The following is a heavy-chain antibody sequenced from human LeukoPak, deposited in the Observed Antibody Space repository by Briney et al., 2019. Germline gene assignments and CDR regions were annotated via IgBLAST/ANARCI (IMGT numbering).Heavy chain of an antibody. V-gene: IGHV1-18*01. J-gene: IGHJ4*02. D-gene: IGHD3-3*01. Sequence: ALVKVSCRASGYTFTSYGISWVRQAPGQGLEWMGWISAYNGNTNYAQKLQGRVTMTTDTSTSTAYMELRSLRSDDTAVYYCARVGITIFGVVSFDFWGQGTLVTVSS. CDR2: ISAYNGNT. CDR1: GYTFTSYG. CDR3: ARVGITIFGVVSFDF.